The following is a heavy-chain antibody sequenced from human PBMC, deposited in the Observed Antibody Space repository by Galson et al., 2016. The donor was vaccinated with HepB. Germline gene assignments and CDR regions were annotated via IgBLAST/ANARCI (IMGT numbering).Heavy chain of an antibody. D-gene: IGHD2-2*01. Sequence: ETLSLTCAVSGGSITTNSWCHWFRQSPRKGLEWIGEIYHSGDTTYHPSLKTRVTISGDNSKNQFSLRLSTVTAAAPAVYYCATIRLLCLGTTWYGAGLDYWGHGTLVTVSS. CDR1: GGSITTNSW. V-gene: IGHV4-4*02. CDR3: ATIRLLCLGTTWYGAGLDY. J-gene: IGHJ4*03. CDR2: IYHSGDT.